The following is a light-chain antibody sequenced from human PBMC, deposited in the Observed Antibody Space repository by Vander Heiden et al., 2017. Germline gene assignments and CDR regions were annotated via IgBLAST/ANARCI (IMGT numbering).Light chain of an antibody. CDR2: AAS. CDR1: QGISNW. Sequence: DIQMTPSPSSVSASVGDRITITCRASQGISNWLAWYQHKPGKAPKLLIYAASSLQSGVPSRFSGSGSGTDFTLTIRSLQPGDFATYFCQQSYTFPYTFGQGTKLEIK. J-gene: IGKJ2*01. V-gene: IGKV1-12*01. CDR3: QQSYTFPYT.